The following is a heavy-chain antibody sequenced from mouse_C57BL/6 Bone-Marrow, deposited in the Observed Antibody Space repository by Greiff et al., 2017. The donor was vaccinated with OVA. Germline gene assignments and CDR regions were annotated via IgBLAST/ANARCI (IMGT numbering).Heavy chain of an antibody. CDR3: ARGAAQATFDY. CDR1: GYTFTSYG. CDR2: IYPRSGNT. J-gene: IGHJ2*01. Sequence: VQLVESGAELARPGASVKLSCKASGYTFTSYGISWVKQRTGQGLEWIGEIYPRSGNTYYNEKFKSKATLTVDTSSSTAYMQLSSLTSEDSAVYYCARGAAQATFDYWGQGTTLTVSS. D-gene: IGHD3-2*02. V-gene: IGHV1-81*01.